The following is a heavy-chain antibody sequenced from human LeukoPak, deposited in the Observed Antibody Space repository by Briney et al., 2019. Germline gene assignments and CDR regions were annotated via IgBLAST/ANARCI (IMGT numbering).Heavy chain of an antibody. CDR3: ASTYYYGSGSYSAFDY. CDR2: ISSSSRYI. V-gene: IGHV3-21*01. D-gene: IGHD3-10*01. J-gene: IGHJ4*02. CDR1: GFTLSSYS. Sequence: GGSLRLSCAASGFTLSSYSMNWVRQAPGKGLEWVSSISSSSRYIYYADSVKGRFTISRDNAKNSLYLQMNRLRAEDTAVYYCASTYYYGSGSYSAFDYWGQGTLVTVSS.